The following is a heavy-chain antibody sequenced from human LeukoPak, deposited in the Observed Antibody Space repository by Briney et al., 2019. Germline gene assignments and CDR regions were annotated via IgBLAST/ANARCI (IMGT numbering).Heavy chain of an antibody. CDR2: IYYSGST. D-gene: IGHD3-22*01. J-gene: IGHJ4*02. Sequence: PSETLSLTCTVSGGSISSSSYYWGWIRQPPGKGLEWIGSIYYSGSTYYNPSLKSRVTISVDTSKNQFSLKLSSVTAADTAVYYCARVETYYDSSGYYYPFDYWGQGTLVTVSS. CDR1: GGSISSSSYY. V-gene: IGHV4-39*07. CDR3: ARVETYYDSSGYYYPFDY.